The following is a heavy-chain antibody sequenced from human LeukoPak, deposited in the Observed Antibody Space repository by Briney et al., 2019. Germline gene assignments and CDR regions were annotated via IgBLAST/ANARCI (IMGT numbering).Heavy chain of an antibody. CDR1: GFTFSSYS. CDR3: AKYGGELGVALDK. J-gene: IGHJ4*02. D-gene: IGHD4-23*01. V-gene: IGHV3-48*04. CDR2: ISSFSGTI. Sequence: GGSLRLSCAASGFTFSSYSMNWVRQAPGKGLEWISYISSFSGTIDYADSVKGRFTITRDNAKNSLYLQMNSLRAEDTAVYYCAKYGGELGVALDKWGQGTLVTVSS.